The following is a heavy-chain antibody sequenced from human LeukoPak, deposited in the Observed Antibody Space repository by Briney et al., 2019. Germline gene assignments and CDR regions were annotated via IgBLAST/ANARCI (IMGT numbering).Heavy chain of an antibody. CDR1: GYTFISYG. Sequence: GASVKVSCKASGYTFISYGISWARQAPGQGLEWMGWISAYNGNTNYAQKVQGRVTMTTDTSTSTAYMELRSLRSDDTAVYYCARERITMFRGYFDYWGQGVLVTVSS. CDR2: ISAYNGNT. CDR3: ARERITMFRGYFDY. J-gene: IGHJ4*02. D-gene: IGHD3-10*01. V-gene: IGHV1-18*01.